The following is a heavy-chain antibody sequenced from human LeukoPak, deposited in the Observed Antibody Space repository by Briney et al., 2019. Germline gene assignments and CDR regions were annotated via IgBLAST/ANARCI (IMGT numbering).Heavy chain of an antibody. CDR2: RIPIFGRA. J-gene: IGHJ4*02. Sequence: SVKVSCKASGGTCTSYAISWVRQGPGQGLEWMGRRIPIFGRANDAQKFQGRVTITTDESTRKDYMELSSLRSEDTAVYYCARDLSVARGSVWVLWGQGTLVTVSS. D-gene: IGHD3-10*01. CDR3: ARDLSVARGSVWVL. CDR1: GGTCTSYA. V-gene: IGHV1-69*05.